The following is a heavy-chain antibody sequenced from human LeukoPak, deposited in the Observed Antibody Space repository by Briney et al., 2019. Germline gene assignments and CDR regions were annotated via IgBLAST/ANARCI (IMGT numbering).Heavy chain of an antibody. Sequence: PSETLSLTCTVSGGSISSYYWSWLRQPPRKGLEWIGYIYYSGSTNYNPSLKSRVTISVDTSKNQFSLKLSSVTAADTAVYYCARLEDYYGSGSYRGGIDYWGQGTLVTVSS. CDR3: ARLEDYYGSGSYRGGIDY. CDR2: IYYSGST. J-gene: IGHJ4*02. CDR1: GGSISSYY. V-gene: IGHV4-59*08. D-gene: IGHD3-10*01.